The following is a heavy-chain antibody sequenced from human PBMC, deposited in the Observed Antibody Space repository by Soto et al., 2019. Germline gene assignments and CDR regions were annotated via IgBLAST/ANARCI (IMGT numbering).Heavy chain of an antibody. J-gene: IGHJ6*02. CDR3: ARGRLDSKPDYYFYYGMDV. V-gene: IGHV4-34*01. Sequence: SETLSLTCAVYGGSFSGYYWSWIRQPPGKGLEWIGEINHSGSTNYNPSLKSRVTISVDTSKNQFSRKLSSVTAADTAVYYCARGRLDSKPDYYFYYGMDVWGQGTTVTVSS. CDR1: GGSFSGYY. D-gene: IGHD4-4*01. CDR2: INHSGST.